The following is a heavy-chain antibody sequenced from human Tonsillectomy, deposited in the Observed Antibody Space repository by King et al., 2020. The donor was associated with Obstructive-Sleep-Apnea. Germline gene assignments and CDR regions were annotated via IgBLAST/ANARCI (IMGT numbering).Heavy chain of an antibody. CDR1: GYSFTSYW. CDR2: IDPSDSYT. Sequence: VQLVESGAEVKKPGESLRISCKGSGYSFTSYWISWVRQMPGKGLEWMGRIDPSDSYTNYSPSFQGHVTISADKSISTAYLQWSSLKASDTAMYYCARLFESGIVAGTSFRTDYWGQGTLVTVSS. J-gene: IGHJ4*02. D-gene: IGHD6-19*01. V-gene: IGHV5-10-1*03. CDR3: ARLFESGIVAGTSFRTDY.